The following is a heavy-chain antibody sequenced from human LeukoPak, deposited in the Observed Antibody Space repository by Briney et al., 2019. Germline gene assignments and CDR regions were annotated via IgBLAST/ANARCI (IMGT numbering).Heavy chain of an antibody. J-gene: IGHJ4*02. Sequence: GASVKVSCKASGYTFTSYGISWVRQAPGQGLEWMGWISAYNGNTNYAQKLQGRVTMTTDTSTSTAYMELRSLRSDDTAVYYCARGPLYSSSEPKTRFDYWGQGTLVTVSS. CDR1: GYTFTSYG. V-gene: IGHV1-18*01. D-gene: IGHD6-6*01. CDR2: ISAYNGNT. CDR3: ARGPLYSSSEPKTRFDY.